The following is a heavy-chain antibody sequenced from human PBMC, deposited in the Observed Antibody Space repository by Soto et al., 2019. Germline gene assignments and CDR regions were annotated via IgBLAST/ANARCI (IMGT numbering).Heavy chain of an antibody. Sequence: GGSLRLSCAASGFSFSSHAMSWVSPDPGKGLEWVSAISGSGGSTYYADSVKGRFTISRDNSKNTLYLQMNSLRAEDTALYYCAKVSPFIAAGDVFDIWGQGTMVTVSS. CDR3: AKVSPFIAAGDVFDI. J-gene: IGHJ3*02. CDR2: ISGSGGST. CDR1: GFSFSSHA. V-gene: IGHV3-23*01. D-gene: IGHD6-25*01.